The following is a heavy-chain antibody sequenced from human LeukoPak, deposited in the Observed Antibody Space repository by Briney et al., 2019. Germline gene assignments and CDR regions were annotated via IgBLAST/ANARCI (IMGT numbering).Heavy chain of an antibody. Sequence: ASVKVSCKASGYTFTSYAMHWVRQAPGQRLEWMGWMNAGNGNTKYSQKFQGRVTITRDTSASTAYMELSSLRSEDTAVYYCARVIGARYCSSTSCPHAFDIWGQGTMVTVSS. D-gene: IGHD2-2*01. CDR1: GYTFTSYA. V-gene: IGHV1-3*01. CDR3: ARVIGARYCSSTSCPHAFDI. CDR2: MNAGNGNT. J-gene: IGHJ3*02.